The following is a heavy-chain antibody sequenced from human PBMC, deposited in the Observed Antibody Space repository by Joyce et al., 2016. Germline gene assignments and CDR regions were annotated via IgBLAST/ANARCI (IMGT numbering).Heavy chain of an antibody. V-gene: IGHV3-48*02. CDR3: ARVGRTGYTCDY. Sequence: EVQLVESGGGLVQPGGSLRLSCAASGFSFNTYSINWVRQAPGKGLEWLSYISASSGTIYYADSVKDRFTISRDNAKNSVYLQMNSLRDEDTAVYYCARVGRTGYTCDYWGQGTLVTVSS. D-gene: IGHD5-24*01. J-gene: IGHJ4*02. CDR1: GFSFNTYS. CDR2: ISASSGTI.